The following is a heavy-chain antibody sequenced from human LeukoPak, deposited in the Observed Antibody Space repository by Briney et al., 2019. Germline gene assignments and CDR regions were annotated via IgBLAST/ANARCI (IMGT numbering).Heavy chain of an antibody. J-gene: IGHJ4*02. V-gene: IGHV3-21*04. CDR2: ISSSSSYI. Sequence: GGSLRLSCAASGFTFSSYSMNWVRQAPGKGLEWVSSISSSSSYIYYADSVKGRFTISRDNAKNSLYLQMNSLRAEDTAVYYCARWFGELLYGYYFDYWGQGTLVTVSS. D-gene: IGHD3-10*01. CDR1: GFTFSSYS. CDR3: ARWFGELLYGYYFDY.